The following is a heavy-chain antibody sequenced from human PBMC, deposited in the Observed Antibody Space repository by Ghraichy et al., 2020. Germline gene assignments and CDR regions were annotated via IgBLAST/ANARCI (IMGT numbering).Heavy chain of an antibody. D-gene: IGHD1/OR15-1a*01. CDR1: GDSIKTYF. Sequence: SETLSLTCTVSGDSIKTYFWSWVRQPPGKGLEWIAYIHSSGSTKYNPSLKSRVTISMDTSKNYFSLKVNSVTTTDTAGYYCARLNSNWFDPWGQGTLVTISS. CDR2: IHSSGST. J-gene: IGHJ5*02. CDR3: ARLNSNWFDP. V-gene: IGHV4-59*01.